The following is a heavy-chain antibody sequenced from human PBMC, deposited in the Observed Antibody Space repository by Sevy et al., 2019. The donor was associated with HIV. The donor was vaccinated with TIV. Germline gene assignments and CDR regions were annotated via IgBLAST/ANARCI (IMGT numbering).Heavy chain of an antibody. V-gene: IGHV3-7*01. CDR2: IKQDGSEK. Sequence: GGSLRLSCAASGLTFSNYGMSWVRQAPGKGLEGWANIKQDGSEKYYVDSLKGRLTISRDNAKNSLYLQMNSLRVEDTAVYYCARPYRTDPFYYSGSGGYYYPSYFDYWGQGTLVTVSS. J-gene: IGHJ4*02. CDR1: GLTFSNYG. CDR3: ARPYRTDPFYYSGSGGYYYPSYFDY. D-gene: IGHD3-22*01.